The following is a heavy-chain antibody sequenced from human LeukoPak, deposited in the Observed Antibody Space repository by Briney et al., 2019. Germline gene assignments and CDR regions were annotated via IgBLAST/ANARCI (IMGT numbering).Heavy chain of an antibody. Sequence: GESLKISCKGSGYSFNSYWIGWVRQMPGKGLEWMGIIYPGDSDTRYSPSFQGQVTISADKSISTTYLQWSSLKASDSAMYYCGRQPGYCGRASCYGGGGGSNYFDSWGQGTLVTVSS. D-gene: IGHD2-2*01. CDR3: GRQPGYCGRASCYGGGGGSNYFDS. V-gene: IGHV5-51*01. CDR1: GYSFNSYW. J-gene: IGHJ4*02. CDR2: IYPGDSDT.